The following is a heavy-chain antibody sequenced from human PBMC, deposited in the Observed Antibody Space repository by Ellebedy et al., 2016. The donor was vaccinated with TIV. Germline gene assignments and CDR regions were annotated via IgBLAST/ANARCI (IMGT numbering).Heavy chain of an antibody. Sequence: SETLSLXXTASGGSISSYYWSWIRQPPGKGLEWIGYIYYSGSTNYNPSLKSRVTISVDTSKNQFSLKLSSVTAADTAVYYCAREGYSYGGWFDPWGQGTLVTVSS. V-gene: IGHV4-59*01. J-gene: IGHJ5*02. CDR1: GGSISSYY. CDR3: AREGYSYGGWFDP. CDR2: IYYSGST. D-gene: IGHD5-18*01.